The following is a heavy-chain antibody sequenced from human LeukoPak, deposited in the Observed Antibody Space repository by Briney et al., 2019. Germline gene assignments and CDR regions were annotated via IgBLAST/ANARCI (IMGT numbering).Heavy chain of an antibody. V-gene: IGHV3-23*01. Sequence: GGSLRLSCAASGFTVNTYAVNWVRQAPGKGLEWVSGISGSGLTTHYADSVKGRFTISRDNSKNTLSLQMDSLRAEDTAVYYCARVIYPSYYSFCGMDVWGQGTTVTVSS. CDR2: ISGSGLTT. J-gene: IGHJ6*02. CDR1: GFTVNTYA. CDR3: ARVIYPSYYSFCGMDV. D-gene: IGHD3-22*01.